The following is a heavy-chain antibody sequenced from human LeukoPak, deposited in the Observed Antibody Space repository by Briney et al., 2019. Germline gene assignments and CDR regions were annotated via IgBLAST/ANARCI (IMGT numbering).Heavy chain of an antibody. V-gene: IGHV1-2*06. J-gene: IGHJ6*03. CDR3: ARGRRITIFGVVISSYYYMDV. D-gene: IGHD3-3*01. Sequence: GASVKVSCKASGYTFTGYYMHWVRQAPGRGLEWMGRINPNSGGTNYAQKFQGRVTMTRDTSISTAYMELSRLRSDDTAVYYCARGRRITIFGVVISSYYYMDVWGKGTTVTVSS. CDR1: GYTFTGYY. CDR2: INPNSGGT.